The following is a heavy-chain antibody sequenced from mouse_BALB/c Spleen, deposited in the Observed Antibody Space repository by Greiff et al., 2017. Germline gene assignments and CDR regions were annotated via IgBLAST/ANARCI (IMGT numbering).Heavy chain of an antibody. CDR1: GYSITSGYY. Sequence: DVQLQESGPGLVKPSQSLSLTCSVTGYSITSGYYWNWIRQFPGNKLEWMGYISYDGSNNYNPSLKNRISITRDTSKNQFFLKLNSVTTEDTATYYCARDLHYYGSSFDYWGQGTTLTVSS. V-gene: IGHV3-6*02. CDR2: ISYDGSN. CDR3: ARDLHYYGSSFDY. J-gene: IGHJ2*01. D-gene: IGHD1-1*01.